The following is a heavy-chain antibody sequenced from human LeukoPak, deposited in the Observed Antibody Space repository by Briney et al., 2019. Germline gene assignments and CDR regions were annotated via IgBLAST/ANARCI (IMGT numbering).Heavy chain of an antibody. CDR3: ARGRGITIFGVVIGLDI. V-gene: IGHV1-18*01. CDR2: ISAYNGNT. Sequence: GASVKVSCKASGYTFTSYGISWVRQAPGQGLEGMGWISAYNGNTNYAQKLQGRVTMTTDTSTSTVYMELSSLRSEDTAVYYCARGRGITIFGVVIGLDIWGQGTMVTVSS. J-gene: IGHJ3*02. CDR1: GYTFTSYG. D-gene: IGHD3-3*01.